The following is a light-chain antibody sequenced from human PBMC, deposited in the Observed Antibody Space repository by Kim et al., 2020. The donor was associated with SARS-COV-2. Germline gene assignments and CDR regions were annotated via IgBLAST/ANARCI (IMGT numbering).Light chain of an antibody. CDR2: YDT. J-gene: IGLJ2*01. CDR3: LVWHSSSDHVV. CDR1: GIGHYS. V-gene: IGLV3-21*04. Sequence: APGETARITCGGDGIGHYSVHWYQQKAGQAPVLVLYYDTDRPSGIPERFSGSNSGNTATLTITRVEAVDEADYFCLVWHSSSDHVVFGGGTQLTVL.